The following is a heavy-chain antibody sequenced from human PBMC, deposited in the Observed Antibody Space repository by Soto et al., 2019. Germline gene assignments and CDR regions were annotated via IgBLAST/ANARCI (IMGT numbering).Heavy chain of an antibody. V-gene: IGHV1-69*12. CDR2: IIPIFGTA. CDR1: GGTFSSCA. Sequence: QVQLVQSGAEVKKPGSSVKVSCKASGGTFSSCAISWVRQAPGQGLEWMGGIIPIFGTANYAQKFQGRVXIXVDESTSTAYMELSSLRSEDAAVYYCASGGNYYFDYWGQGTLVTVSS. D-gene: IGHD1-7*01. J-gene: IGHJ4*02. CDR3: ASGGNYYFDY.